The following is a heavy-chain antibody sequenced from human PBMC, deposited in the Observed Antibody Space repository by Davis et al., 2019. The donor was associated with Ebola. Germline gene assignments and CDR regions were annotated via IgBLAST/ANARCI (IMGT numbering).Heavy chain of an antibody. D-gene: IGHD6-19*01. Sequence: GESLKISCAASGFTFSSYGMHWVRQAPGKGLEWVAVIWYDGSNKYYADSVKGRFTISRDNSKNTLYLQMNSLKTEDTAVYYCTIAVAGDDYWGQGTLVTVSS. CDR2: IWYDGSNK. V-gene: IGHV3-33*01. J-gene: IGHJ4*02. CDR1: GFTFSSYG. CDR3: TIAVAGDDY.